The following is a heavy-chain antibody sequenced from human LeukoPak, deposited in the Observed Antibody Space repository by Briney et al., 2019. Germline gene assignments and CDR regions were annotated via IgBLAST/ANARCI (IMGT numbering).Heavy chain of an antibody. CDR1: GFTFSSYA. V-gene: IGHV3-23*01. CDR2: ITDNGVKT. Sequence: GGSLRLSCAASGFTFSSYAMAWVRQAPGKGLEWVSAITDNGVKTYHADSVKGRFTISRDNSKDTLYLQMNSLRAEDTAVYYCARHRGYCSSTSCYPYYFDYWGQGTLVTVSS. CDR3: ARHRGYCSSTSCYPYYFDY. J-gene: IGHJ4*02. D-gene: IGHD2-2*01.